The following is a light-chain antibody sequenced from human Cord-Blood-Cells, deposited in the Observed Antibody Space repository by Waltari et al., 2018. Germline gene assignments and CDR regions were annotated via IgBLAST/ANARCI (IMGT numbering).Light chain of an antibody. CDR1: QSVSSSY. CDR3: QQYGSAPIT. V-gene: IGKV3-20*01. J-gene: IGKJ5*01. Sequence: EIVLTQSPGTLSLSPGERATLSCRDSQSVSSSYLAWYQQKPGQAPRLLIYGASSRATGIPDRFSGSGSGTDFTLTISRLETEDFAVYYCQQYGSAPITFGQGTRVEIK. CDR2: GAS.